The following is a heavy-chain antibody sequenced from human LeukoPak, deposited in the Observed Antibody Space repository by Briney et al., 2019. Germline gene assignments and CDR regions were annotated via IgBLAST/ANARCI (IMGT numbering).Heavy chain of an antibody. CDR3: ARVPSYDYYMDV. Sequence: SVKVSCKASGGTFSSYATSWVRQAPGQGLEWMGGIIPIFGTANYAQKFQGRVTITADESTSTAYMELSSLRSEDTAVYYCARVPSYDYYMDVWGKGTTVTVSS. CDR1: GGTFSSYA. J-gene: IGHJ6*03. CDR2: IIPIFGTA. V-gene: IGHV1-69*13.